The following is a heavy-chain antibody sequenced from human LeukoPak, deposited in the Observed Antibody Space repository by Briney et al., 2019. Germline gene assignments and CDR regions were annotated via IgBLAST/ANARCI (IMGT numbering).Heavy chain of an antibody. CDR1: GFTFSSYW. CDR2: LKQDGSEK. CDR3: ARPLMYYYGSETYFWFDP. Sequence: GGSLRLSCAASGFTFSSYWMSWVRQAPGKGLEWVANLKQDGSEKYYVDSVKGRFTISRDNAKNSLYLQMNSLRAEDTAVYYCARPLMYYYGSETYFWFDPWGQGTLVTVSS. J-gene: IGHJ5*02. V-gene: IGHV3-7*01. D-gene: IGHD3-10*01.